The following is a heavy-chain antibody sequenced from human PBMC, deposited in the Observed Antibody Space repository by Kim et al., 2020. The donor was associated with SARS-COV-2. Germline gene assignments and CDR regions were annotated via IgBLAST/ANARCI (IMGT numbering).Heavy chain of an antibody. Sequence: GGSLRLSCAASGFTFSSYDMHWVRQATGKGLEWVSAIGTAGDTYYPGSVKGRFTISRENAKNSLYLQMNSLRAGDTAVYYCARDRKIPAIAAAGPENYYYSGTDVWGQGTTVTVSS. CDR3: ARDRKIPAIAAAGPENYYYSGTDV. J-gene: IGHJ6*02. V-gene: IGHV3-13*04. CDR1: GFTFSSYD. D-gene: IGHD6-13*01. CDR2: IGTAGDT.